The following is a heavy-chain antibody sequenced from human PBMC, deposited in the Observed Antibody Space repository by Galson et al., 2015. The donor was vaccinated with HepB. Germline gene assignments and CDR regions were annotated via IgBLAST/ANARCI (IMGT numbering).Heavy chain of an antibody. CDR1: GLTSSRYS. D-gene: IGHD2-15*01. Sequence: SLRLSCAASGLTSSRYSMSWVRQTPGKGLEWVSAISSSSVDTYYADSVKGRFTITRDNSKNTLYLQMNSLRAEDTAVYFCAKDPPNEYSASWGQGTLVTVSS. J-gene: IGHJ5*02. CDR2: ISSSSVDT. V-gene: IGHV3-23*01. CDR3: AKDPPNEYSAS.